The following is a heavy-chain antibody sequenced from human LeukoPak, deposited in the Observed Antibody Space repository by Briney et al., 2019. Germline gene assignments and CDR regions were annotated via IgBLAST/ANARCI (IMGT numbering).Heavy chain of an antibody. CDR1: GFTFSSYW. D-gene: IGHD2/OR15-2a*01. CDR3: ARDNSSAATLLYYYYYYGMDV. V-gene: IGHV3-7*01. Sequence: PGGSLRLSCAASGFTFSSYWMSWVRQAPGKGLEWVANIKQDGSGKYYVDSVKGRFTISRDNAKNSLYLQMNSLRAEDTAVYYCARDNSSAATLLYYYYYYGMDVWGQGTTVTVSS. J-gene: IGHJ6*02. CDR2: IKQDGSGK.